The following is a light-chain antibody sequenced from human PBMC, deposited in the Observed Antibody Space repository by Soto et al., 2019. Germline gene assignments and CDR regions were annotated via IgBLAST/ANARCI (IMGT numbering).Light chain of an antibody. Sequence: QSVLTQPASVSGSPGQSITLSCTGTNNDVGGYESVSWYQQHAGRAPRLIIYDVSNRPSGVSGRFSGSKFGNTASLTISGLQAEDEADYYCNSYTSSGLDVFGTGTKLTVL. V-gene: IGLV2-14*03. CDR3: NSYTSSGLDV. J-gene: IGLJ1*01. CDR1: NNDVGGYES. CDR2: DVS.